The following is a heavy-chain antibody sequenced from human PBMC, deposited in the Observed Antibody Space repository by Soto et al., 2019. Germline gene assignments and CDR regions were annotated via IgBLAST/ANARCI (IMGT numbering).Heavy chain of an antibody. J-gene: IGHJ4*02. Sequence: QVQLVESGGGVVQPGRSLRLSCAASGFTFSSYGMHWVRQAPGKGLEWVAVISYDGSNKYYADSVKGRFTISRDNSKNPIYLQMNSLRAEDTAVYYCAKARAYYYDSSALGDYWGQGTLVTVYS. CDR3: AKARAYYYDSSALGDY. D-gene: IGHD3-22*01. CDR1: GFTFSSYG. V-gene: IGHV3-30*18. CDR2: ISYDGSNK.